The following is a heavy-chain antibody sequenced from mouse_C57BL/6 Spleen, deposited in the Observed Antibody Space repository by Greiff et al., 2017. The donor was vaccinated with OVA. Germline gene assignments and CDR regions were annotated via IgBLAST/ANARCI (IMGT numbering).Heavy chain of an antibody. D-gene: IGHD2-3*01. J-gene: IGHJ3*02. CDR3: ARRVDGYYAS. CDR1: GFTFSDYY. Sequence: DVMLVESGGGLVQPGGSLKLSCAASGFTFSDYYMYWVRQTPEKRLEWVAYISNGGGSTYYPDTVKGRFTISRDNAKNTLYLQMSRLKSEDTAMYYCARRVDGYYASWGQGTLVTVSA. V-gene: IGHV5-12*01. CDR2: ISNGGGST.